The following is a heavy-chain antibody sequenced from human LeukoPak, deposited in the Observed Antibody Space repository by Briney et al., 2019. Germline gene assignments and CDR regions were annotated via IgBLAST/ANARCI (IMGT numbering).Heavy chain of an antibody. Sequence: ASVKVSCKASGYTFTSYDINWVRRATGQGLEWMGWMNPNSGNTGYAQKFQGRVTMTRDTSIATAYMELSRLRSDDTAVYYCARDRAPGRIGLSYWGQGTLVTVSS. CDR3: ARDRAPGRIGLSY. D-gene: IGHD3-10*01. CDR2: MNPNSGNT. CDR1: GYTFTSYD. V-gene: IGHV1-8*01. J-gene: IGHJ4*02.